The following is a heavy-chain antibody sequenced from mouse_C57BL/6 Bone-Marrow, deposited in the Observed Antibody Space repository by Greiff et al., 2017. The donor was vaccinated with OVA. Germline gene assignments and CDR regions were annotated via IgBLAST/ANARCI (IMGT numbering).Heavy chain of an antibody. Sequence: QVQLQQPGAELVRPGSSVKLSCKASGYTFTSYWMDWVKQRPGQGLEWIGNIYPSDSETHYNQKFKDKATLTVDKSSSTAYMQLSSLTSEDSAVYYCARERLDYYYFDYWGQGTTLTVSS. D-gene: IGHD2-4*01. CDR3: ARERLDYYYFDY. CDR1: GYTFTSYW. V-gene: IGHV1-61*01. J-gene: IGHJ2*01. CDR2: IYPSDSET.